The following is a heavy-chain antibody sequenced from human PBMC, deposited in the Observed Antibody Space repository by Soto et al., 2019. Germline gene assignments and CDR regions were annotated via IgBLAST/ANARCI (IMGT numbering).Heavy chain of an antibody. V-gene: IGHV3-23*01. D-gene: IGHD3-3*01. J-gene: IGHJ6*01. CDR2: ISGSGGST. CDR3: AKGGGDFWTGYVDRFYYFGMDV. Sequence: GGSLRLSWATSVFTFSAYAMTWVRQAPGKGLDLVLVISGSGGSTYYADSVRGRFTISRDNAKNTLDLQVNSLRAEDTAVYYCAKGGGDFWTGYVDRFYYFGMDVWGQGTTVTVSS. CDR1: VFTFSAYA.